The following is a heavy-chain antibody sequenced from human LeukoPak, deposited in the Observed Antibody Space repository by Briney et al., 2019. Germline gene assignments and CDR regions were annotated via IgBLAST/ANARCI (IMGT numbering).Heavy chain of an antibody. CDR3: ARGITIFGAVHYYYMDV. V-gene: IGHV1-18*01. CDR2: ISAYNGNT. J-gene: IGHJ6*03. CDR1: GYTFTSYG. D-gene: IGHD3-3*01. Sequence: ASVKVSCKASGYTFTSYGISGVRQAPGQGLEWMGWISAYNGNTNYAQKLQGRVTMTTDTSTRTAYMELRSLRSDDTAVYYCARGITIFGAVHYYYMDVWGKGTTVTVSS.